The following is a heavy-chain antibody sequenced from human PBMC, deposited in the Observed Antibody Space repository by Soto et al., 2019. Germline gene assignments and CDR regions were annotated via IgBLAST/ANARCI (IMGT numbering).Heavy chain of an antibody. J-gene: IGHJ4*02. CDR1: GYTFTGYY. Sequence: ASVKVSCKASGYTFTGYYMHWVRQAPGQGLEWMGWINPNSGGTNYAQKFQGRVTMTRDTSISTAYMELSRLRSDDTAVYYRARVLRGIAVAGDDYWGQGTLVTVSS. CDR3: ARVLRGIAVAGDDY. D-gene: IGHD6-19*01. V-gene: IGHV1-2*02. CDR2: INPNSGGT.